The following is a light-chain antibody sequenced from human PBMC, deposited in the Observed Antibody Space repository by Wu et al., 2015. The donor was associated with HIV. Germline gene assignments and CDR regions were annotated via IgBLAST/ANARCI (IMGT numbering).Light chain of an antibody. CDR2: GAS. CDR1: QSVSSN. Sequence: EIVMTQSPATLSVSPGERATLSCRASQSVSSNLAWYQQKPGQAPRLLMYGASIRVTGIPARFSGSGSGTEFTPIISSLQSEDFAVYYCQQYKSYSAYSFGQGTKLEIK. J-gene: IGKJ2*03. V-gene: IGKV3-15*01. CDR3: QQYKSYSAYS.